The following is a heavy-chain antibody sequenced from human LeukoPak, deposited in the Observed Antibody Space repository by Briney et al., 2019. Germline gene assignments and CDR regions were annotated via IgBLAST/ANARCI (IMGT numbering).Heavy chain of an antibody. CDR3: ATTKPARRYFDY. V-gene: IGHV3-23*01. D-gene: IGHD5-12*01. J-gene: IGHJ4*02. Sequence: PGGSLRLSCAGSGFTFSSNPLSWVRQAPGKGLEWVSAISGSGANTYYGDSVRGRFTISRDTSKNTLYLQMNTLRADDTAVYYCATTKPARRYFDYWGQGILVTVSS. CDR2: ISGSGANT. CDR1: GFTFSSNP.